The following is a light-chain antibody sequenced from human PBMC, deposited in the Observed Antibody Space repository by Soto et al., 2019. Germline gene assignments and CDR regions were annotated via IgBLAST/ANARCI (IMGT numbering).Light chain of an antibody. CDR2: GAS. CDR1: QSVSSTY. V-gene: IGKV3-20*01. J-gene: IGKJ1*01. CDR3: QLYGSSSTWT. Sequence: EIVLTQSPGTLSLSPGERATLSCRASQSVSSTYLAWYQHKPGQPPTLLIYGASSRVTGIPDRFSGSGSGTDFTLTISRLEPEDLAVYYCQLYGSSSTWTFGQGTKVEIK.